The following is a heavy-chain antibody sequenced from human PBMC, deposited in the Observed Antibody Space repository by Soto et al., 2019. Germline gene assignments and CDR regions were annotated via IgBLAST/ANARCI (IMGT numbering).Heavy chain of an antibody. Sequence: PSETLSLTCAVNGGSLSGYYWSWIRQSPGKGLEWIGEINHRGSSDYNPSLKSRVTLSIHASMNHVTLELTSVTAAATAVYYCARSDNRNSLYGVDVWGQGTAVTVSS. CDR1: GGSLSGYY. CDR3: ARSDNRNSLYGVDV. J-gene: IGHJ6*02. CDR2: INHRGSS. V-gene: IGHV4-34*01. D-gene: IGHD1-7*01.